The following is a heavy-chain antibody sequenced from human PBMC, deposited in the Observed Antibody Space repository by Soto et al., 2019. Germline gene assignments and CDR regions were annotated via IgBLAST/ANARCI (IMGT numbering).Heavy chain of an antibody. CDR2: IYYSGST. D-gene: IGHD6-6*01. V-gene: IGHV4-59*01. J-gene: IGHJ6*03. Sequence: SETLSLTCTVSGGSISSYYWSWIRQPPGKGLEWIGYIYYSGSTNYNPSLKSRVTISVDTSKNQFSLKLSSVTAADTAVYYCAREQLGTDYYYYYYMDVWGKGTTVTVSS. CDR1: GGSISSYY. CDR3: AREQLGTDYYYYYYMDV.